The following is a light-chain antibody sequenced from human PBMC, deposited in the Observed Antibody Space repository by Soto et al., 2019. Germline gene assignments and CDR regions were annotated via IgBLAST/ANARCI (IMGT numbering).Light chain of an antibody. CDR1: SSNIGNNA. V-gene: IGLV1-36*01. CDR2: YND. J-gene: IGLJ3*02. CDR3: AAWDESLNGPV. Sequence: QSVLTQPPSVSEAPRQRVTISCSGSSSNIGNNAVYWYQQLPGEAPKLLIYYNDLVPSGVSDRFSGSKSGTSASLAISGLQSEDEGDYYCAAWDESLNGPVFGGGTQLTVL.